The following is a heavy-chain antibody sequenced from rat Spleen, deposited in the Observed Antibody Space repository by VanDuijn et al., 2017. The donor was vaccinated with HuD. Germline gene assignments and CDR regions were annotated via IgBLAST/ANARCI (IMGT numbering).Heavy chain of an antibody. CDR2: ITNARGTT. CDR3: TRPGITSYVMDA. Sequence: EVQLVESDGGLVQPGRSLKLSCAASGFTFSDYYMAWVRQAPTKGLEWVASITNARGTTYYPDSVKGRFTISRDIVENTLYLQMSSLRSEDTATYYCTRPGITSYVMDAWGQGASVTVSS. CDR1: GFTFSDYY. V-gene: IGHV5-25*01. J-gene: IGHJ4*01. D-gene: IGHD1-4*01.